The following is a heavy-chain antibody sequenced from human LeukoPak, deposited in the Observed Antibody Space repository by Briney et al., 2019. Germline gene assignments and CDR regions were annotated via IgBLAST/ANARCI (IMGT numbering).Heavy chain of an antibody. CDR1: GGSVNTGSYY. V-gene: IGHV4-61*01. J-gene: IGHJ4*02. Sequence: SETLSLTCTVSGGSVNTGSYYWSWIRQPPGKGLEWIGFIYYSGSTNYNPSLKSRVTISIDTSKNQFSLKLSSVTAADTAVYYCARGVGAPTLFDYWGQGTLVTVSS. D-gene: IGHD1-26*01. CDR3: ARGVGAPTLFDY. CDR2: IYYSGST.